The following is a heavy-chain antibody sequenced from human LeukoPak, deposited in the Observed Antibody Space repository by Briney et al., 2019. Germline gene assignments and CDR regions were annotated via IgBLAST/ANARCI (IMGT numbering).Heavy chain of an antibody. CDR1: GFTFSSYS. J-gene: IGHJ3*02. D-gene: IGHD6-19*01. CDR3: ARGLISSGWYRDGYLSDAFDI. CDR2: ISSSSSYI. V-gene: IGHV3-21*01. Sequence: WGSLRLSCAASGFTFSSYSMNWVRQAPGKGLEWVSSISSSSSYIYYADSVKGRFTISRDNAKNSLYLQMNSLRAEDTAVYYCARGLISSGWYRDGYLSDAFDIWGHGTIVTVSS.